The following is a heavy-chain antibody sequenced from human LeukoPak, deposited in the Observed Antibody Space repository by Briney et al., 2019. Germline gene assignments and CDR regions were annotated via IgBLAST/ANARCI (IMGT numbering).Heavy chain of an antibody. CDR2: FSYDRSNK. CDR3: ATLGTYDY. V-gene: IGHV3-30-3*01. Sequence: RAGGSLRLYCAASGFSFSTYTMHWVRQAPGKGLEWVAFFSYDRSNKYYADSVKGRFTISRDNSKNTLFLQMDSLRPEDTGVYYCATLGTYDYWGQGTLVTVSS. J-gene: IGHJ4*02. CDR1: GFSFSTYT.